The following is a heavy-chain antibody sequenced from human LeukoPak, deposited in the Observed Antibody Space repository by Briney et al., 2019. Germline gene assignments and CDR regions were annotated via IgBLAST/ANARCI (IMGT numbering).Heavy chain of an antibody. D-gene: IGHD3-10*01. CDR2: ISGSGSTK. CDR3: VRDGASWGGDAFDI. V-gene: IGHV3-48*03. Sequence: PGGSLRLSCAASGLTFSNYEMNWVRQAPGKGLEWASYISGSGSTKFYADSVKGRFTISRDNAKNSLYLQMNSLRAEDTAVYYCVRDGASWGGDAFDIWGQGTMVTVSS. J-gene: IGHJ3*02. CDR1: GLTFSNYE.